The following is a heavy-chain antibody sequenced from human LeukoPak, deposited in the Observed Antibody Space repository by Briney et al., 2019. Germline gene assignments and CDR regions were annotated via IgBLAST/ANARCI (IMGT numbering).Heavy chain of an antibody. D-gene: IGHD4-17*01. CDR1: GGSFSGYY. CDR2: INHSGST. V-gene: IGHV4-34*01. CDR3: ARGALRGKSYDY. Sequence: PSETLSLTCAVYGGSFSGYYWSWIRQPPGEGLEWIGEINHSGSTNYNPSLKSRVTISVDTSKNQFSLKLSSVTAADTAVYYCARGALRGKSYDYWGQGTLVTVSS. J-gene: IGHJ4*02.